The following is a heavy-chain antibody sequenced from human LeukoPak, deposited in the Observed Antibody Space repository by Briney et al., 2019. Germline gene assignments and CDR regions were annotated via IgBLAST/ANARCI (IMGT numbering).Heavy chain of an antibody. V-gene: IGHV3-49*04. J-gene: IGHJ4*02. CDR2: IRTKAYGGTT. CDR3: ARIRGGPIDY. CDR1: GFTFGDYA. D-gene: IGHD3-16*01. Sequence: PGGSLRLSCTASGFTFGDYAMSWVRQAPGKGLEWVGFIRTKAYGGTTEYAASVKGRFTISRDDSKSIAYLQMNSLRAEDTAVFYCARIRGGPIDYWGQGTLVTVSS.